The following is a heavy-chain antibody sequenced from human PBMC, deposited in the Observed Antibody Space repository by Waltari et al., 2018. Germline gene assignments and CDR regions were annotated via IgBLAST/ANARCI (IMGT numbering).Heavy chain of an antibody. J-gene: IGHJ4*02. V-gene: IGHV3-30*01. Sequence: QVQLVESGGGVVQPGKSLTLSCEVSGISVSSYAMNWVRQAPGKGLEWVAVISFDGNNIYFADSVKGRFTINRDNSKNTLSLQMNNLTPEDTAIYYCARDGHSYFYGSWSDYWGQGTLVTVSS. D-gene: IGHD3-10*01. CDR2: ISFDGNNI. CDR3: ARDGHSYFYGSWSDY. CDR1: GISVSSYA.